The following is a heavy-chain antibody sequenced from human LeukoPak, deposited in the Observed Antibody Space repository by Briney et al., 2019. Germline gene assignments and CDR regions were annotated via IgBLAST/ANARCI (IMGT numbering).Heavy chain of an antibody. D-gene: IGHD6-19*01. CDR2: IYYSGST. J-gene: IGHJ5*02. CDR3: ARHIIPYRSLPTFDP. Sequence: SETLSLTCTVSGGSISSYYLSWLRQPPGKGLEWIGYIYYSGSTNYNPSLKSRVTISVDTSKNQFSLKLSSVTAADTAVYYCARHIIPYRSLPTFDPWGQGTLVTVSP. V-gene: IGHV4-59*08. CDR1: GGSISSYY.